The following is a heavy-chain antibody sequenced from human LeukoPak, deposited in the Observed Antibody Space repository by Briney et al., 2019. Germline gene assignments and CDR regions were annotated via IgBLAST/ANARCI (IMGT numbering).Heavy chain of an antibody. J-gene: IGHJ4*02. V-gene: IGHV1-8*01. D-gene: IGHD3-22*01. CDR2: MNPNSGNT. CDR1: GYTFTSYD. CDR3: ARAPSRRIVVVITRGLYYFDY. Sequence: TSVKVSCKASGYTFTSYDINWVRQATGQGLEWMGWMNPNSGNTGYAQKFQGRVTMTRNTSISTAYMELSSLRSEDTAVYYCARAPSRRIVVVITRGLYYFDYWGQGTLVTVSS.